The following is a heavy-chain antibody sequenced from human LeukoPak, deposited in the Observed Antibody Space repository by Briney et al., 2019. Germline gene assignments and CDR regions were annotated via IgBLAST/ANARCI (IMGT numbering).Heavy chain of an antibody. D-gene: IGHD6-19*01. CDR3: AKDPRKNSNGWYRGADWFDP. J-gene: IGHJ5*02. CDR2: IRYDGSNK. CDR1: GFTFSSYG. Sequence: GGSLRLSCAASGFTFSSYGMHWVRQAPGKGLEWVAFIRYDGSNKYYADSVKGRFTISRDNSKNTLYLQMNSLRAEDTAVYYCAKDPRKNSNGWYRGADWFDPWGQGTLVTVSS. V-gene: IGHV3-30*02.